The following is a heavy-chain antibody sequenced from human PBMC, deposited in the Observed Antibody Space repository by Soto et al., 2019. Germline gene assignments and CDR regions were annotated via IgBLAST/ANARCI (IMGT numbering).Heavy chain of an antibody. J-gene: IGHJ4*02. V-gene: IGHV4-4*02. CDR2: IYQSGST. Sequence: PSETLSLTCAVSGGSIRSSHSWSWVHQPPGKGLEWIAEIYQSGSTNYNPSLKSRVTISDDKSKNQFSLKLSSVTAADTAVYFCARAVALPGLFYFDFWGQGTLVTVS. CDR1: GGSIRSSHS. D-gene: IGHD2-21*01. CDR3: ARAVALPGLFYFDF.